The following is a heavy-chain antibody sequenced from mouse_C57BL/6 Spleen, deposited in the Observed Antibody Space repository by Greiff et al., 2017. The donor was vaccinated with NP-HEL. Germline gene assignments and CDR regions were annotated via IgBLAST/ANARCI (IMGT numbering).Heavy chain of an antibody. J-gene: IGHJ3*01. CDR3: APIYYGYDCSFAD. D-gene: IGHD2-2*01. CDR2: IPPNSGST. CDR1: GYTFTSYW. Sequence: QVQLKQPGAELVKPGASVKLSCKASGYTFTSYWMPWVKQRPGQGLAWIGMIPPNSGSTNSNEKFKSKATLTVDKSSSTAYMQHSSLTSEYSAVYYCAPIYYGYDCSFADWGQGTLVTVSA. V-gene: IGHV1-64*01.